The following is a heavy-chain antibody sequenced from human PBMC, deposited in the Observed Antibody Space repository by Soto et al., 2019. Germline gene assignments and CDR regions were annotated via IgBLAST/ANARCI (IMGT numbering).Heavy chain of an antibody. V-gene: IGHV3-23*01. CDR3: AKDRRIFDY. CDR2: ISGSGGST. CDR1: GFTFSSYA. Sequence: GESLKISCAASGFTFSSYAMSWVRQAPGKGLEWVSAISGSGGSTYYADSVKGRFTISRDNSKNTLYLQMNSLRAEDTAVYYCAKDRRIFDYWGQGTLVTVSS. J-gene: IGHJ4*02.